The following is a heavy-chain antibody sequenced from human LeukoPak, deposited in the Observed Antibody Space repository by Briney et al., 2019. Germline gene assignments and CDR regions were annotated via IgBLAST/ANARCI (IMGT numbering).Heavy chain of an antibody. CDR1: GFTFSSYA. Sequence: LTGGSLRLSCAASGFTFSSYAMSWVRQAPGKGLEWVSAISGSGGSTYYADSVKGRFTISRDNSKNTLYLQMNSLRAEDTAVYYCAKDVPAAHGGITGTLFDYWGQGTLVTVSS. CDR3: AKDVPAAHGGITGTLFDY. V-gene: IGHV3-23*01. J-gene: IGHJ4*02. D-gene: IGHD1-20*01. CDR2: ISGSGGST.